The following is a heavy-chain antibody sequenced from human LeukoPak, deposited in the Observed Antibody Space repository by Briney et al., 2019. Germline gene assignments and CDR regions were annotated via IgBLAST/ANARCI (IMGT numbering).Heavy chain of an antibody. J-gene: IGHJ4*02. CDR3: ARLSGGNPDY. CDR1: GGSVSSGSHY. V-gene: IGHV4-61*01. CDR2: IYYSGST. D-gene: IGHD4-23*01. Sequence: SETLSLTCTVSGGSVSSGSHYWSRIRQPPGKGLEWIGYIYYSGSTNYNPSLKSRVTISVDTSKNQFSLELSSVTAADTAVYYCARLSGGNPDYWGQGTLVTVSS.